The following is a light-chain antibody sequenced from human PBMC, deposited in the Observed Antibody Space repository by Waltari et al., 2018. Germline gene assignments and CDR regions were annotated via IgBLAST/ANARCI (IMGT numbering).Light chain of an antibody. Sequence: SYVLTQPPSVSVAPGETARITCGGNNIESKSVHWYRQRPGQAPVLVISYDSDRPSGMPGRFSGSNSGNTATLTISRVEAGDEADHYCQVWDANTDPGVFGTGTEVTVL. V-gene: IGLV3-21*01. CDR3: QVWDANTDPGV. J-gene: IGLJ1*01. CDR2: YDS. CDR1: NIESKS.